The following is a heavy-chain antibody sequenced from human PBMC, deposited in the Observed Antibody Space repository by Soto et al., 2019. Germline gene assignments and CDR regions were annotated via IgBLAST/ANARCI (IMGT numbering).Heavy chain of an antibody. CDR2: ISYDGSNK. Sequence: PGGSLRLSCAASGFTFSSYGMHWVRQAPGKGLEWVAVISYDGSNKYYADSVKGRFTISRDNSKNTLYPQMNSLRAEDTAVYYCAKDNGKYYDFWSGYADYYGMDVWGQGTTVTVSS. V-gene: IGHV3-30*18. CDR3: AKDNGKYYDFWSGYADYYGMDV. CDR1: GFTFSSYG. D-gene: IGHD3-3*01. J-gene: IGHJ6*02.